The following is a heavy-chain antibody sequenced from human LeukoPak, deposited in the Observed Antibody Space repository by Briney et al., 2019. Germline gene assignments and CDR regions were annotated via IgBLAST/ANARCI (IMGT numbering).Heavy chain of an antibody. CDR3: ARGLYSSSSYDY. D-gene: IGHD6-6*01. Sequence: SETLSLTRTVSGGSISISNYYWGWTRQPPGRGLEWIGYIFNSGSTYYNPSLKSRVTILVDTSKNQFSLKLSSVAAADTAVYYCARGLYSSSSYDYWGQGTLVTVSS. V-gene: IGHV4-39*07. CDR1: GGSISISNYY. J-gene: IGHJ4*02. CDR2: IFNSGST.